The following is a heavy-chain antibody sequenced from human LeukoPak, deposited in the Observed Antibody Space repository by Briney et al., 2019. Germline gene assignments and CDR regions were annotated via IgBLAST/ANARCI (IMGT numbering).Heavy chain of an antibody. D-gene: IGHD4-17*01. J-gene: IGHJ4*02. Sequence: GGSLRLSCGASGFTFSAYAMSWVRQAPGKGLEWVSAISGSGGSTYYADSVKGRFTISRDNSKNTLYLQMNSLRAEDTAVYYCAKDSYGDYGEGYWGQGTLVTVSS. CDR2: ISGSGGST. CDR3: AKDSYGDYGEGY. V-gene: IGHV3-23*01. CDR1: GFTFSAYA.